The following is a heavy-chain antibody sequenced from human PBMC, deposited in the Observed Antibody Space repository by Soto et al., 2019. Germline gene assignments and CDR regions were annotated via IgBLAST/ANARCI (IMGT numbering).Heavy chain of an antibody. J-gene: IGHJ5*02. CDR3: ARLVVRDTNWFDP. Sequence: PSETLSLPSPVSGGSISGSYWSWIRQPPGKGLEWIGYIYYSGSTNYNPSLKSRVTISVDTSKNQFSLRLSSVTAADTAVYYCARLVVRDTNWFDPWGQGTLVTVSS. D-gene: IGHD3-10*01. CDR1: GGSISGSY. CDR2: IYYSGST. V-gene: IGHV4-59*08.